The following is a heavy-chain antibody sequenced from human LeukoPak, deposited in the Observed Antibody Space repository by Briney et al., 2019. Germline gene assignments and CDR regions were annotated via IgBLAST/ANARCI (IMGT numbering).Heavy chain of an antibody. J-gene: IGHJ4*02. CDR3: ARGGRVRYFDWFFDY. CDR2: IYPGDSDT. CDR1: GYSFTSYW. D-gene: IGHD3-9*01. Sequence: GESLKISCKGSGYSFTSYWIGWVRQMPGKGLEWMGIIYPGDSDTRYSPSFQGQVTISADKSISTAYLQWSSLKASDTAVYYCARGGRVRYFDWFFDYWGQGTLVTVSS. V-gene: IGHV5-51*01.